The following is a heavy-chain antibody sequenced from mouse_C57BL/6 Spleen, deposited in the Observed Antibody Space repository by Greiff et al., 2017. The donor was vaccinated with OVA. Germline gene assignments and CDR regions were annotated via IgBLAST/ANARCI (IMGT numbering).Heavy chain of an antibody. CDR2: IHPNSGST. J-gene: IGHJ4*01. D-gene: IGHD4-1*01. V-gene: IGHV1-64*01. Sequence: QVQLKQSGAELVKPGASVKLSCKASGYTFTSYWMHWVKQRPGQGLEWIGMIHPNSGSTNYNEKFKSKATLTVDKSSSTAYMQLSSLTSEDSAVYYCASGTRYAMDYWGQGTSVTVSS. CDR3: ASGTRYAMDY. CDR1: GYTFTSYW.